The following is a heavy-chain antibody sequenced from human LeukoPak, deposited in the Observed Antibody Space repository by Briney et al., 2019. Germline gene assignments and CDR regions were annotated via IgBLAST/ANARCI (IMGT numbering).Heavy chain of an antibody. D-gene: IGHD3-10*01. J-gene: IGHJ4*02. CDR1: GYTFTSYG. CDR2: ISAYNGNT. Sequence: ASVKVSCKASGYTFTSYGISWVRQAPGQGLEWMGWISAYNGNTNYAQKLQGRVTMTTDTSTSTAYMELRSLRSEDTAVYYCATDPAVRGVIQIDYWGQGTLVTVSS. V-gene: IGHV1-18*01. CDR3: ATDPAVRGVIQIDY.